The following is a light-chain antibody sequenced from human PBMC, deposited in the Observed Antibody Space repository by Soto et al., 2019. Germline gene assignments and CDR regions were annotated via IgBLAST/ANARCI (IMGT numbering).Light chain of an antibody. J-gene: IGKJ1*01. Sequence: EIVLTQSPGTLSLSPGERATLSCRASQSVPSNYLAWYLQRPGQAPRLLIYGASNRASGIPDRFDGSGSGTDFTLTISRLEPEDFAVFFCQQYGSSPQTFGQGTKVEIK. CDR1: QSVPSNY. CDR2: GAS. CDR3: QQYGSSPQT. V-gene: IGKV3-20*01.